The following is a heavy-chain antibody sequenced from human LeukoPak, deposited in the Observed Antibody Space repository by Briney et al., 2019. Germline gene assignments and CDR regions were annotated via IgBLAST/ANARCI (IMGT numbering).Heavy chain of an antibody. CDR1: RNAFSGYC. J-gene: IGHJ3*02. CDR2: INPNSGGT. CDR3: ATAVIVAVFGDAFDI. Sequence: ATMKVICTASRNAFSGYCMDWGGHRLRQRLEWMGWINPNSGGTNYAQKFQGRVTMTRDTSISTAYMELRRLRYDDTAVYYCATAVIVAVFGDAFDIWGQGTLVTVSS. D-gene: IGHD6-13*01. V-gene: IGHV1-2*02.